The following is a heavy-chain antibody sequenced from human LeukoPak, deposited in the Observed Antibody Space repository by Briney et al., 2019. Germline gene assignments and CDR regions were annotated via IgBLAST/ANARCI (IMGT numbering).Heavy chain of an antibody. D-gene: IGHD2-2*01. CDR1: GGSISSNY. V-gene: IGHV4-59*01. CDR2: IYYSGST. CDR3: ARRYCSTTSCSGHNWFDP. J-gene: IGHJ5*02. Sequence: SETLSLICTVSGGSISSNYWSWIRQPPGKGLEWIGYIYYSGSTNYNPSLKSRVTISVDTSKNQFSLKLSSVTAADTAVYYCARRYCSTTSCSGHNWFDPWGQGTLVTVSS.